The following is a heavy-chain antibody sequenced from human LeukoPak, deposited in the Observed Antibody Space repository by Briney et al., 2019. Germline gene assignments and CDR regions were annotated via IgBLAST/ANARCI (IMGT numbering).Heavy chain of an antibody. V-gene: IGHV3-30*03. CDR2: ISYDGSNK. J-gene: IGHJ4*02. D-gene: IGHD3-16*01. Sequence: GGSLRLSCAASGFTFSSYGMHWVRQAPGKGLEWVAVISYDGSNKYYADSVKGRFTISRDNSKNTLYLQMNSLRAEDTAVYYCAREESSSRAYYDYVWGSLRYFDYWGQGTLVTVSS. CDR3: AREESSSRAYYDYVWGSLRYFDY. CDR1: GFTFSSYG.